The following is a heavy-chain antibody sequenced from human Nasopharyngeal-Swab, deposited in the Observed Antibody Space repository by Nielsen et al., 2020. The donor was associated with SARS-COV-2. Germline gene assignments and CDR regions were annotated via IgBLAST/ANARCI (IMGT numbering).Heavy chain of an antibody. CDR1: RFTFSSYA. V-gene: IGHV3-23*01. J-gene: IGHJ4*02. Sequence: GESLKISCAASRFTFSSYAMSWVRQAPGKGLEWVSAISGSGGSTYYADSVKGRLTISRDNSKNTLYLQMNSLRAEDTAVYYCAKRPYCGSNSCYYYFDYRGQGTLVTVSS. CDR3: AKRPYCGSNSCYYYFDY. D-gene: IGHD2-2*01. CDR2: ISGSGGST.